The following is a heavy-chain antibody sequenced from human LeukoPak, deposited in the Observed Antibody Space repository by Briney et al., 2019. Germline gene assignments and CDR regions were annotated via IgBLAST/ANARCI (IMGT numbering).Heavy chain of an antibody. CDR3: ARERGGTGDDAFDI. J-gene: IGHJ3*02. CDR2: ISSSSSTI. D-gene: IGHD1-14*01. CDR1: GFTFSSYS. V-gene: IGHV3-48*04. Sequence: GGSLRLSCAASGFTFSSYSKNWVRQAPGKGLEWVSYISSSSSTIYYADSVKGRFTISRDNAKNSLYLQMNSLRAEDTAVYYCARERGGTGDDAFDIWGQGTMVTVSS.